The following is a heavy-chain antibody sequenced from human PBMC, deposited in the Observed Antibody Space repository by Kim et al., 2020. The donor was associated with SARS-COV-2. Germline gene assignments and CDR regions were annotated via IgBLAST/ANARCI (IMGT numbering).Heavy chain of an antibody. CDR1: GFTFSSYD. J-gene: IGHJ6*02. CDR2: ISGSGSVI. V-gene: IGHV3-48*03. D-gene: IGHD2-8*02. Sequence: GGSLRLSCAASGFTFSSYDMNWVRQVPGKGLECVASISGSGSVISYPDSVKGRFAISRDNAKNSLYLQMNSLRAEDTAVYYCATSACSGGGCYSTHTAYRYYGMGVWGQGTTVTVSS. CDR3: ATSACSGGGCYSTHTAYRYYGMGV.